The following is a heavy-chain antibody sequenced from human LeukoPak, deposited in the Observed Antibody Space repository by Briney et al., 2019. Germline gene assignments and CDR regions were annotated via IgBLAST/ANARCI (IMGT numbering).Heavy chain of an antibody. J-gene: IGHJ5*02. CDR1: GGSISSYY. CDR3: ARKRVTMVRGVPLNWFDP. Sequence: SETLSLTCTVSGGSISSYYWSWIRQPAGKGLEWIGRIYTSGSTNYSPSLKSRVTMSVDTSKNQFSLKLSSVTAADTAVYYCARKRVTMVRGVPLNWFDPWGQGTLVTVSS. V-gene: IGHV4-4*07. CDR2: IYTSGST. D-gene: IGHD3-10*01.